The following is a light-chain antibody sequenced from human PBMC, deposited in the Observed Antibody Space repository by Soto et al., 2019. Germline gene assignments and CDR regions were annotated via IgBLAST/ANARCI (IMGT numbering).Light chain of an antibody. V-gene: IGLV2-14*01. CDR1: SSDIGSNNY. CDR3: SSYTTTPRR. CDR2: EVS. J-gene: IGLJ3*02. Sequence: QSALTQPASVSGSHGQSITISCTGTSSDIGSNNYVSWFQQLPGQAPTLIIYEVSNRHSGVSKHFSGSKSGNTASLTISGLLSEDEAEYYCSSYTTTPRRFGGGTKLTLL.